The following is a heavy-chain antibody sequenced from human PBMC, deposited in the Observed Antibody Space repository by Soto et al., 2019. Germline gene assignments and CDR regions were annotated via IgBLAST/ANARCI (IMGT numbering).Heavy chain of an antibody. J-gene: IGHJ6*03. Sequence: QVQLQQWGAGLLKPSETLSLTCAVYGGSFSGYYWSWIRQPPGKGLEWSGEINHSGSTNYNPSLKSRVTISVDTSKNQFSLKLSSVTAADTAVYYCARNSIAAAGASYYYYYYYMDVWGKGTTVTVSS. CDR1: GGSFSGYY. CDR3: ARNSIAAAGASYYYYYYYMDV. CDR2: INHSGST. V-gene: IGHV4-34*01. D-gene: IGHD6-13*01.